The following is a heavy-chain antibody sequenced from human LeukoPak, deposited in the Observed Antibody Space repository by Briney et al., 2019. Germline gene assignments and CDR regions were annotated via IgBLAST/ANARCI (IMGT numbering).Heavy chain of an antibody. CDR1: GFTFSNYV. CDR3: ARDPGCSSTSCYYWFDP. D-gene: IGHD2-2*01. CDR2: ISYDGSNK. Sequence: TGGSLRLSCAASGFTFSNYVMSWVRQAPGKGLEWVAVISYDGSNKYYADSVKGRFTISRDNSKNTLYLQMNSLRAEDTAVCYCARDPGCSSTSCYYWFDPWGQGTLVTVSS. J-gene: IGHJ5*02. V-gene: IGHV3-30-3*01.